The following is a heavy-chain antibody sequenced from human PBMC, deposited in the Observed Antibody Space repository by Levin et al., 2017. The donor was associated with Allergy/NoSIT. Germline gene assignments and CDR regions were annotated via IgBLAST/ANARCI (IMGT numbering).Heavy chain of an antibody. J-gene: IGHJ4*02. V-gene: IGHV3-74*01. D-gene: IGHD1-26*01. CDR3: ARAPSAWAIPRDY. CDR1: GFTFSSYW. CDR2: INGDGSST. Sequence: GGSLRLSCAASGFTFSSYWMHWVRQAPGKGLVWVSRINGDGSSTTYADSVKGRFTISRDNAENTLYLQMNSLRVEDTAVYSCARAPSAWAIPRDYWGQGPLVTVSS.